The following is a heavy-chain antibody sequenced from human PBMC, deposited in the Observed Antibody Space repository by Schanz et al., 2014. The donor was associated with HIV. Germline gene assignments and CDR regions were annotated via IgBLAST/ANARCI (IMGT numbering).Heavy chain of an antibody. V-gene: IGHV1-18*01. CDR2: ISTYNGNT. CDR3: ASGRFDTVIWWGDAFLI. Sequence: QVQLVLSGAEVKRPGASVKVSCKASGYTFTSYGITWVRQAPGQGLEWMGWISTYNGNTIYAQKFQGRVTMTTDTSTSTAYMELRSLRSDDTAVYYCASGRFDTVIWWGDAFLIWGRGTMVTVSS. J-gene: IGHJ3*02. D-gene: IGHD5-18*01. CDR1: GYTFTSYG.